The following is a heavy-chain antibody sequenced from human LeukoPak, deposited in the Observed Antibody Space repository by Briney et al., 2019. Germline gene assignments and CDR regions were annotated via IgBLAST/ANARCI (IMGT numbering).Heavy chain of an antibody. CDR1: GFTFSSYS. Sequence: GGSLRLSCAASGFTFSSYSMNWVRQAPGKGLEWVSYISSSSSTIYYADSVKGRFTISRDNSKNSLYLQMNSLRTEDTALYYCAKDIGLYEYSYGGDYWGQGTLVTVSS. V-gene: IGHV3-48*04. CDR2: ISSSSSTI. CDR3: AKDIGLYEYSYGGDY. J-gene: IGHJ4*02. D-gene: IGHD5-18*01.